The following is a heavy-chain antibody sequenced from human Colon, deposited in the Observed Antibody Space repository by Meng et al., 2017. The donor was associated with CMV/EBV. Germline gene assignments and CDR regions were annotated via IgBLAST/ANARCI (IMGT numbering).Heavy chain of an antibody. CDR3: ARGDGSSGYSYLFDY. CDR2: IYSGGST. J-gene: IGHJ4*02. V-gene: IGHV3-66*02. D-gene: IGHD3-22*01. CDR1: GFTVSSNY. Sequence: ASGFTVSSNYMSWVRQAPGEGLEWVSIIYSGGSTYSADSVKGRFTISRDDSKNTLYLQMNSLRAEDTAVYYCARGDGSSGYSYLFDYWGQGTLVTVSS.